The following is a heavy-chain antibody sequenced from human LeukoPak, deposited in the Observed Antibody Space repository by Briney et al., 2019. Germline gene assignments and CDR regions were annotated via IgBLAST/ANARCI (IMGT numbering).Heavy chain of an antibody. J-gene: IGHJ6*02. CDR3: AKDIQLWAGMDV. V-gene: IGHV3-9*01. CDR2: IIWNIGSI. Sequence: PGGSLRLSCAASGFTFDDYAMHWVRQAPGKGLEWVSCIIWNIGSIVYADSVKGRFTISRDNAKNSLYLQMNSLRAEDTAMYYCAKDIQLWAGMDVWGQGTTVTVSS. CDR1: GFTFDDYA. D-gene: IGHD5-18*01.